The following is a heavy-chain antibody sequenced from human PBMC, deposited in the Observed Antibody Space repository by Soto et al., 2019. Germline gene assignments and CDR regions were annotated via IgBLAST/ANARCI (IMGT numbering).Heavy chain of an antibody. Sequence: SETLSLTCVVSGYSISSGYYWGWIRQPPGKGLEWIGSIYHSGTTYYNPSLKSRVTISLDTSRNQFSLKLTSVTAADTAVYYCARSLLTSSWYAGSWGQGTLVTVS. D-gene: IGHD6-13*01. CDR1: GYSISSGYY. V-gene: IGHV4-38-2*01. J-gene: IGHJ5*02. CDR2: IYHSGTT. CDR3: ARSLLTSSWYAGS.